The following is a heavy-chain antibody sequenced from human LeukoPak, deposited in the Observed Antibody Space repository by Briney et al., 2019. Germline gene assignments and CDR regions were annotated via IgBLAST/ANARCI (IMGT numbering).Heavy chain of an antibody. Sequence: PSETLSLTCTVSGGSISSGDYYWSWIRQPPGKGLEWIGYIYDSGSTYYNPSLKSRVTISVDTSKNQFSLKQSSVTAADTAVYYCARGDSGSYQLDYWGQGTLVTVSS. D-gene: IGHD1-26*01. CDR1: GGSISSGDYY. J-gene: IGHJ4*02. V-gene: IGHV4-30-4*08. CDR3: ARGDSGSYQLDY. CDR2: IYDSGST.